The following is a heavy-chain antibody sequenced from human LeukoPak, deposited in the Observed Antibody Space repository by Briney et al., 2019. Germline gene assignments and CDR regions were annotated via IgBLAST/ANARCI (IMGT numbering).Heavy chain of an antibody. CDR2: INPNSGGT. V-gene: IGHV1-2*06. J-gene: IGHJ4*02. CDR3: ARDDNYGSGSYYY. D-gene: IGHD3-10*01. Sequence: ASVKVSCKASGYTFTGYYMHWVRQAPGQGLEWMGRINPNSGGTNYAQKFQGRVTMTRDTSISTAYMELSRLRSDDTAVYYCARDDNYGSGSYYYWGQGTLVTVSS. CDR1: GYTFTGYY.